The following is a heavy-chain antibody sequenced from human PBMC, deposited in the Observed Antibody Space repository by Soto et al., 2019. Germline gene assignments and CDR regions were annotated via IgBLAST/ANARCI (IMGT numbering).Heavy chain of an antibody. Sequence: QPGGSLRLSCAAAGFTFSSNDMNWVRQAPGKGLEWVSYISSSSSPIYYADSVRGRFTISRDNAKNSLYLQMNSLRAEDTAVYYCARRPQNSYCSGGSCYSWGFDPWGQGTLVTVSS. CDR3: ARRPQNSYCSGGSCYSWGFDP. V-gene: IGHV3-48*01. CDR2: ISSSSSPI. D-gene: IGHD2-15*01. CDR1: GFTFSSND. J-gene: IGHJ5*02.